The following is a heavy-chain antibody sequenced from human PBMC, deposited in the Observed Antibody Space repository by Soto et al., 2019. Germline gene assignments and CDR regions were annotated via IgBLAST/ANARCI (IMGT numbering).Heavy chain of an antibody. CDR2: IKSKTDGGTT. J-gene: IGHJ4*02. CDR1: GFTFSNAW. Sequence: GGSLRLSCAASGFTFSNAWMSWVRQAPGKGLEWVGRIKSKTDGGTTDYAAPVKGRFTISRDDSKNTLYLQMNSLRTEDTAVYYCAHSSGWYFDYWGQGTLVTVSS. D-gene: IGHD6-19*01. V-gene: IGHV3-15*01. CDR3: AHSSGWYFDY.